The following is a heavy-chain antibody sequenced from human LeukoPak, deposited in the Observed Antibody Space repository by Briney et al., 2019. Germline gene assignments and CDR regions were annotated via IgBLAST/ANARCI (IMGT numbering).Heavy chain of an antibody. D-gene: IGHD2-21*02. V-gene: IGHV4-39*07. CDR1: GFSLSTSGM. J-gene: IGHJ4*02. CDR3: ARGTGVGDKHIVVVTAFDY. Sequence: SGPTLVNPTQTLTLTCTFSGFSLSTSGMCVSWIRQPPGKGLEWIGEINHSGSTNYNPSLKSRVTISVDTSKNQFSLKLSSVTAADTAVYYCARGTGVGDKHIVVVTAFDYWGQGTLVTVSS. CDR2: INHSGST.